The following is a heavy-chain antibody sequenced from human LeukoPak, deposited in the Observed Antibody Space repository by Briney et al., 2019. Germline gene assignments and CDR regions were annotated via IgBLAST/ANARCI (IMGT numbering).Heavy chain of an antibody. V-gene: IGHV3-48*01. Sequence: GGSLRLSCAASGFTFNAFGMNWVRQAPGKGLEWVSYIGTTSGAIYYADSVKGRFTISRDSAKNTLYLQMNSLRAEDTAVYYCARDLGPAYYYYGMDVWGQGTTVTVSS. J-gene: IGHJ6*02. CDR1: GFTFNAFG. CDR3: ARDLGPAYYYYGMDV. CDR2: IGTTSGAI. D-gene: IGHD2-2*01.